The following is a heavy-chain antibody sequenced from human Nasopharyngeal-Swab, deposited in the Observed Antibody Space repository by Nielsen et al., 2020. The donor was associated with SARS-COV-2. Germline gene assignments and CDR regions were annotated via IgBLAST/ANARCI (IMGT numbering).Heavy chain of an antibody. J-gene: IGHJ4*02. CDR3: ARETYYYDSRPLDY. D-gene: IGHD3-22*01. CDR2: IYTSGST. CDR1: GGSISSYY. Sequence: SETLSLTCTVSGGSISSYYWSWIRQPAGKGLEWLGRIYTSGSTNYNPSLKSRVTMSVDTSKNQFSLKLSSVTAADTAVYYCARETYYYDSRPLDYWGQGTLVTVSS. V-gene: IGHV4-4*07.